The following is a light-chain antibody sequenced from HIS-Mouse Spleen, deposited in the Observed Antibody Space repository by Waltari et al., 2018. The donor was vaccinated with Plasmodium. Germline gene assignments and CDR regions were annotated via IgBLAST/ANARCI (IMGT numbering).Light chain of an antibody. CDR2: AAS. V-gene: IGKV1-39*01. J-gene: IGKJ1*01. Sequence: DIQMTQSPSSLSASVGDRVTITCRASQSISSYLNWYQQKPGKAPKLLIYAASSLQSWVPSRFSGSGSGTDFTLTSSSLQPEDFATYNCQQSYSTWTFGQGTKVEIK. CDR3: QQSYSTWT. CDR1: QSISSY.